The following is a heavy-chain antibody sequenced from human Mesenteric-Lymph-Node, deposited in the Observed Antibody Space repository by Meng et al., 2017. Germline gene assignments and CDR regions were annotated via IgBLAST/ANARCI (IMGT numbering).Heavy chain of an antibody. CDR2: ISGSGGST. CDR3: ASAKPDSSGWLEPVVVYYYYGMDV. Sequence: ETLSLTCTVSGGSISSSSYYWGWIRQPPGKGLEWVSAISGSGGSTYYADSVKGRFTISRDNSKNTLYLQMNSLRAEDTAVYYCASAKPDSSGWLEPVVVYYYYGMDVWGQGTTVTVSS. V-gene: IGHV3-23*01. J-gene: IGHJ6*02. D-gene: IGHD6-19*01. CDR1: GGSISSSSYY.